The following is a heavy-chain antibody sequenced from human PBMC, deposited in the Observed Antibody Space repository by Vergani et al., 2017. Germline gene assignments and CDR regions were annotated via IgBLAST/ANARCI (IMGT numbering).Heavy chain of an antibody. CDR2: INSDGSRT. Sequence: EVQLVESGGGLVQPGGSLRLSCAASGFTFSSYWMHWVRQVPGKGLVWVSRINSDGSRTSYADSVKGRFTISRDNAKNTLYLQMNSLRVEDTAVYYCARSGYYSNDAFDIWGQGTMVTVSS. CDR3: ARSGYYSNDAFDI. D-gene: IGHD3-22*01. J-gene: IGHJ3*02. CDR1: GFTFSSYW. V-gene: IGHV3-74*01.